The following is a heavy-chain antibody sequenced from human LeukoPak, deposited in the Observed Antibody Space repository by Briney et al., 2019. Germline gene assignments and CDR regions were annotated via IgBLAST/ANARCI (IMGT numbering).Heavy chain of an antibody. J-gene: IGHJ4*02. D-gene: IGHD2-8*01. Sequence: PGGSLRLSCAASGFTFSSYSMNWVRQAPGKGLEWVSSISSAGTYIHYADSAKGRFTISRDNAENSLYLQLNSLRAEDTAVYYCAGRGCTDGLCHFDYWGQGTLVTVSS. CDR2: ISSAGTYI. V-gene: IGHV3-21*01. CDR1: GFTFSSYS. CDR3: AGRGCTDGLCHFDY.